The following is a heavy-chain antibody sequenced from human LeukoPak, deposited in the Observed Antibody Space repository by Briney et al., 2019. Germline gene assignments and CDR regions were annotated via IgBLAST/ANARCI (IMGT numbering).Heavy chain of an antibody. CDR1: GYTFTSYG. CDR3: ALGRYDSSTGY. CDR2: ISAYNGNT. D-gene: IGHD3-22*01. Sequence: ASVKVSCKASGYTFTSYGISWVRQAPGQGLEWMGWISAYNGNTNYAQKFQGRVTMTRDTSTSTVYMELSSLRSEDTAVYYCALGRYDSSTGYWGQGTLVTVSS. J-gene: IGHJ4*02. V-gene: IGHV1-18*01.